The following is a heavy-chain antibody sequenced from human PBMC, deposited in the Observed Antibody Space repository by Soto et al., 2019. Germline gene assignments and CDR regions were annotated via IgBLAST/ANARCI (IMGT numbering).Heavy chain of an antibody. D-gene: IGHD1-26*01. J-gene: IGHJ4*02. CDR1: GFTFSTYG. CDR2: ISYDGSNK. Sequence: QVQLVESGGGVVQPGRSLRLSCAASGFTFSTYGMHWVRQAPSKGLEWVAVISYDGSNKYYADSVKGQFTISRDNSKNTLYLQMNSLRAEDTAVYYCAKSPSYPVHFDYWGQGTLVTVSS. V-gene: IGHV3-30*18. CDR3: AKSPSYPVHFDY.